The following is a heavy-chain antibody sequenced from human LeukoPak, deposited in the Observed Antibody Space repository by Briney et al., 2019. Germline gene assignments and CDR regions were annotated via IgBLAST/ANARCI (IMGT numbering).Heavy chain of an antibody. D-gene: IGHD3-10*01. CDR3: AKVMKGSERFTMVRGVIIKTAGLYYMDV. CDR2: ISASGGST. CDR1: GFTLSSYA. J-gene: IGHJ6*03. Sequence: PGGSLRPSCAASGFTLSSYAMSWVRQAPGKGLEWVSSISASGGSTNYADSVKGRFTISRDNSKNTVYLQMNSLRAEDTAVYYCAKVMKGSERFTMVRGVIIKTAGLYYMDVWGKGTTVTVSS. V-gene: IGHV3-23*01.